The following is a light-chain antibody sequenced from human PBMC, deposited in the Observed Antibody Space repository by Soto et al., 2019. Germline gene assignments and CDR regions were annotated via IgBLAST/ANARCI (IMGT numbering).Light chain of an antibody. J-gene: IGKJ1*01. CDR3: HHYNNWPPWT. Sequence: EIVMTQSPATLSVSPGERATLSCRASQSVSSNLAWYQQKPGQPPRLLIYGASTRATGIPARFSGSGSGTEFTLTISSLQSEDFAVYYCHHYNNWPPWTFGQGTKVEIK. V-gene: IGKV3-15*01. CDR1: QSVSSN. CDR2: GAS.